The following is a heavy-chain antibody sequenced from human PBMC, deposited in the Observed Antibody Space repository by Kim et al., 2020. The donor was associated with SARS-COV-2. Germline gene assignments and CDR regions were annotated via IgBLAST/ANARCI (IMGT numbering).Heavy chain of an antibody. CDR3: AKDLLYVPGRGYFDS. V-gene: IGHV3-23*01. J-gene: IGHJ4*02. CDR1: GFTFRDHA. D-gene: IGHD3-10*01. CDR2: ISGSIHDT. Sequence: GGSLRLSCEASGFTFRDHAMSWVRRAPGQGLGWVSGISGSIHDTKYADSVRGRFPIYRDNSKHPLYLQMDSLRVEDTAVYYCAKDLLYVPGRGYFDSWGQGVLVTVSS.